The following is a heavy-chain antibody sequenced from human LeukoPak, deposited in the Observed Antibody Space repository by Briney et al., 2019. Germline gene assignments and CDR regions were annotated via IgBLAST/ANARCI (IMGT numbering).Heavy chain of an antibody. Sequence: GGSLRLSCAASGFNFDDYAMHWVRQVPGKGLEWVAHITWDAAAAHYTDSVMGRFTISRDNSKKSLFLQMNSLRTEDTAFYYCVQDSYFYASGGFTDYFQHWGQGTLVTVSS. CDR2: ITWDAAAA. D-gene: IGHD3-10*01. J-gene: IGHJ1*01. CDR3: VQDSYFYASGGFTDYFQH. V-gene: IGHV3-43D*03. CDR1: GFNFDDYA.